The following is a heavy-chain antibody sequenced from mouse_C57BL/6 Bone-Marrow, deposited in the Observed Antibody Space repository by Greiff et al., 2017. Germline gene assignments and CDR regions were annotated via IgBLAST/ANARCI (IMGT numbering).Heavy chain of an antibody. Sequence: QVQLKQSGAELVRPGASVKMSCKASGYTFTNYWIGWVKQRTGHGLEWIGDIYPGSGYTYYNEKFKGKATLTADKSSSTAYMQFSSLTSEDSAVYAGASGDSNYGLFAYWGQGTLVTVSA. CDR3: ASGDSNYGLFAY. J-gene: IGHJ3*01. CDR1: GYTFTNYW. CDR2: IYPGSGYT. V-gene: IGHV1-63*01. D-gene: IGHD2-5*01.